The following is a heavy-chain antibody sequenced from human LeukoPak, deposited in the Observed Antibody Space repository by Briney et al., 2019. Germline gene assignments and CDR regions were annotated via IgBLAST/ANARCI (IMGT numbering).Heavy chain of an antibody. Sequence: SSETLSLTCTVSGGSISSYYWSWIRQPPGKGLEWIGYIYYSGSTNYNPSLKSRVTISVDTSKNQFSLKLSSVTAAVTAVYYCARAPPYYYYMDVWGKGTTVTVSS. CDR2: IYYSGST. J-gene: IGHJ6*03. V-gene: IGHV4-59*01. CDR3: ARAPPYYYYMDV. CDR1: GGSISSYY.